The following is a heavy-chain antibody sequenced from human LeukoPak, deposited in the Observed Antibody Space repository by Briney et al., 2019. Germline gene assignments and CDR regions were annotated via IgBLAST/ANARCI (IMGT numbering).Heavy chain of an antibody. J-gene: IGHJ4*02. V-gene: IGHV3-21*01. CDR3: AREPYVSGSYYNY. CDR1: GFTFSSCT. D-gene: IGHD3-10*01. Sequence: GGSLRLSCAASGFTFSSCTMNWVRQAPGKGLEWVSSISSSSNYIYYADSVKGRFTISRDNARNSLYLQMNSLRAEDTAVYYCAREPYVSGSYYNYWGQGTLVTVSS. CDR2: ISSSSNYI.